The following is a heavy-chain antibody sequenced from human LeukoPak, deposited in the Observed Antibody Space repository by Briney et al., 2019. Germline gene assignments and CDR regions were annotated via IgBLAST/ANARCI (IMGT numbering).Heavy chain of an antibody. CDR1: GYTFINYA. CDR2: INAGNGNT. V-gene: IGHV1-3*01. Sequence: ALVKVSCKASGYTFINYAINWGRQAPGQRPEWIGWINAGNGNTKYPQKFQGRVTITRDTSASTAYMELTSLTSEDTGIYYCARGPRAAADDYWGQGTLVTVSS. D-gene: IGHD6-13*01. J-gene: IGHJ4*02. CDR3: ARGPRAAADDY.